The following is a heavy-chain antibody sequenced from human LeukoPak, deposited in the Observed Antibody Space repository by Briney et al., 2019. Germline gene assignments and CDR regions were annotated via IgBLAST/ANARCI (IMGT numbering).Heavy chain of an antibody. CDR1: GFTFSSYG. D-gene: IGHD6-19*01. CDR3: ARANRQEEWLPGGADY. Sequence: PGGFLRLSCAASGFTFSSYGMHWVRQAPGKGLEWVAVIWYDGSNKYYADSVKGRFTISRDNSKNTLYLQMNSLRAEDTAVYYCARANRQEEWLPGGADYWGQGTLVTVSS. J-gene: IGHJ4*02. V-gene: IGHV3-33*01. CDR2: IWYDGSNK.